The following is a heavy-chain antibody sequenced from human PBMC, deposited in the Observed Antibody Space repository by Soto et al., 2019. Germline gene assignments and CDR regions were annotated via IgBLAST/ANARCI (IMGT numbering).Heavy chain of an antibody. CDR1: GFTFSDYY. D-gene: IGHD3-10*01. V-gene: IGHV3-11*01. J-gene: IGHJ5*02. Sequence: PGGSLRLSCAASGFTFSDYYMSWIRQAPGKGLEWVSYISSSGSTIYYADSVKGRFTISRDNAKNSLYLQMNSLRSEDTAVYYCARRHYYGSGSPLYNWFDPWGQGTLVTVSS. CDR3: ARRHYYGSGSPLYNWFDP. CDR2: ISSSGSTI.